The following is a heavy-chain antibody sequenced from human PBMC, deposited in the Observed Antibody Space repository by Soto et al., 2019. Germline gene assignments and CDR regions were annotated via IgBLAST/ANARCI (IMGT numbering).Heavy chain of an antibody. Sequence: EVQLVESGGGLIQPGGSLRLSCAASGFTVSRNYMSWVRQAPGTGLEWVSVIYSGGSTYYADSVTGRFTISRANSKNTLYLQMNSLRAEDTAVYYCERDLAAAEEWGQGTLVTVSS. CDR3: ERDLAAAEE. D-gene: IGHD6-13*01. J-gene: IGHJ4*02. V-gene: IGHV3-53*01. CDR2: IYSGGST. CDR1: GFTVSRNY.